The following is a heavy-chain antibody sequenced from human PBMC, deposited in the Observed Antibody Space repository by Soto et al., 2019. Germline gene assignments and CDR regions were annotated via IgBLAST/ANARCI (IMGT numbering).Heavy chain of an antibody. V-gene: IGHV4-31*03. CDR1: GGSISSGGYY. J-gene: IGHJ4*02. CDR3: ARDLRLDS. D-gene: IGHD2-21*02. Sequence: SETLSLTCTVSGGSISSGGYYWNWIRQHPGKGLEWIAYIYYTGTTYYNPSLKSRVTISIDRSNNQFSLMLSSVTAADTAVYYCARDLRLDSWGPGTLGT. CDR2: IYYTGTT.